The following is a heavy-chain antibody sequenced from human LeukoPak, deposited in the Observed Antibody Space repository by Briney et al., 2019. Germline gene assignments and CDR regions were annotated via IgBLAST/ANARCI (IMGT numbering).Heavy chain of an antibody. CDR1: GFTFSNHW. D-gene: IGHD3-16*01. CDR2: INRGGSRT. CDR3: ARARGTYPHDAFDI. J-gene: IGHJ3*02. V-gene: IGHV3-74*01. Sequence: GGSLRLSCAASGFTFSNHWMHWVRQAPGKGLMWVSRINRGGSRTDYADSVKGRFTISRDNSKNTLYLQMNSLRAEDTAVYYCARARGTYPHDAFDIWGQGTMVTVSS.